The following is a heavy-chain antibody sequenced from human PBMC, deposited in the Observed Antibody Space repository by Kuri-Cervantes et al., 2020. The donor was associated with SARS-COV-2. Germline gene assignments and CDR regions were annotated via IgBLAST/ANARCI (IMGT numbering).Heavy chain of an antibody. D-gene: IGHD3-3*01. Sequence: ASVKVSCKASGYTFTGYYMHWVRQAPGQGLEWMGWINPNSGGTNYAQKFQGRVTMTRDTSISTAYMELSRLRSDDTAVYYCASGSRTSQRITIFGVASENDYYGMDVWGQGTTVTVSS. J-gene: IGHJ6*02. CDR1: GYTFTGYY. V-gene: IGHV1-2*02. CDR3: ASGSRTSQRITIFGVASENDYYGMDV. CDR2: INPNSGGT.